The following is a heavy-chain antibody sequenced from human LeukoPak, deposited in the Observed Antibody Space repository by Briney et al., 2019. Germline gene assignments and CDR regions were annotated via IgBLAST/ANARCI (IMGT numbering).Heavy chain of an antibody. V-gene: IGHV4-39*07. Sequence: SETLSLTCTVSGGSISSSSYYWGWIRQPPGKGLEWIGSIYYSGSTYYNPSLKSRVTISVDTSKNQFSLKLSSVTAADTAVYYCARVPSSGWYTRRYYYYYMDVWGKGTTVTVSS. CDR2: IYYSGST. D-gene: IGHD6-19*01. CDR3: ARVPSSGWYTRRYYYYYMDV. CDR1: GGSISSSSYY. J-gene: IGHJ6*03.